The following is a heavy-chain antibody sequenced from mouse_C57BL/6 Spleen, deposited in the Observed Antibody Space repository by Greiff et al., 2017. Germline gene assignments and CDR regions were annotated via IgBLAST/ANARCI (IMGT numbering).Heavy chain of an antibody. CDR1: GYTFTDYE. CDR3: TRETVTWAMDY. CDR2: IDPETGGT. J-gene: IGHJ4*01. Sequence: QVQLQQSGAELVRPGASVTLSCKASGYTFTDYEMHWVKQTPVHGLEWIGAIDPETGGTAYNQKFKGKAILTADKSSSTAYMELRSLTSEDSAVYYCTRETVTWAMDYWGQGTSVTVSS. V-gene: IGHV1-15*01. D-gene: IGHD2-13*01.